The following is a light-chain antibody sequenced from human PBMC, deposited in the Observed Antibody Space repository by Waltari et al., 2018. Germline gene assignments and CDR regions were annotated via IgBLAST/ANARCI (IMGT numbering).Light chain of an antibody. CDR1: QNIDNN. CDR3: QQYNRWPPLT. Sequence: EVVMTQSPAALSVSPGERVTLSCKASQNIDNNLAWYQQKPGQSPRLLIYGASTRATGVPARFRGSGSGTDFTLTISSLQSEDCAVFYCQQYNRWPPLTFGGGTKVEIK. J-gene: IGKJ4*01. V-gene: IGKV3-15*01. CDR2: GAS.